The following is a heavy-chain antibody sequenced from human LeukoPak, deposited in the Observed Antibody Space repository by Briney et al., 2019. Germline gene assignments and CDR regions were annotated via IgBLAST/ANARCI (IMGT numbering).Heavy chain of an antibody. CDR1: GGSISGYF. Sequence: SETLSLTCTVSGGSISGYFWYWIRQPPGKGLEWIGYIYYTGSSNYNPSLKSRVTISLDTSKNQFSLKLGSVTAADTAVYYCARAGFGDDKYYFDYWGQGTLDTVSS. CDR3: ARAGFGDDKYYFDY. J-gene: IGHJ4*02. V-gene: IGHV4-59*01. CDR2: IYYTGSS. D-gene: IGHD4-17*01.